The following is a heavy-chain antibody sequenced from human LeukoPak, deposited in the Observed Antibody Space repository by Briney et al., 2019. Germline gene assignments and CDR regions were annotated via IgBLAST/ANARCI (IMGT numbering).Heavy chain of an antibody. D-gene: IGHD5-24*01. V-gene: IGHV3-23*01. CDR1: GFSFSSYA. J-gene: IGHJ4*02. CDR2: TSGSGSST. Sequence: GGSLRPSCAASGFSFSSYAMSWVRQGPGKGLEWVSATSGSGSSTYYADSVKGRFTISRDNSKNTLYLQMNSLRAEDTALYYCAKRDGYNSNPLKDWGQGTLVTVSS. CDR3: AKRDGYNSNPLKD.